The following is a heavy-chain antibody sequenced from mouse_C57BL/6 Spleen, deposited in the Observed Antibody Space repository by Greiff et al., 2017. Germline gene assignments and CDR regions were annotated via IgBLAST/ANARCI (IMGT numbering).Heavy chain of an antibody. CDR1: GFSFNTYA. CDR2: IRSKSNNYAT. V-gene: IGHV10-1*01. D-gene: IGHD1-1*01. CDR3: VRLTTVVATDAMDY. J-gene: IGHJ4*01. Sequence: DVQLQESGGGLVQPKGSLKLSCAASGFSFNTYAMNWVRQAPGKGLEWVARIRSKSNNYATYYADSVKDRFTISRDDSESMLYLQMNNLKTEDTAMYYCVRLTTVVATDAMDYWGQGTSVTVSS.